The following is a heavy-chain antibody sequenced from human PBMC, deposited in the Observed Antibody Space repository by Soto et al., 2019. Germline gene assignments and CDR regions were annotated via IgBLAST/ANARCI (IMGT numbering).Heavy chain of an antibody. Sequence: EVQLLESGGGLVQPGGSLRLSCAASGFTFGSHAMIWVRQAPGKGLEWVSAVSGGGGSAYYADSVKGRFTISRDNYINTLNLQMNSLRAEDTALYSCAREPYSDFLSAYYYFDDWGQGTMVTVSS. CDR2: VSGGGGSA. V-gene: IGHV3-23*01. CDR1: GFTFGSHA. J-gene: IGHJ4*02. D-gene: IGHD3-3*01. CDR3: AREPYSDFLSAYYYFDD.